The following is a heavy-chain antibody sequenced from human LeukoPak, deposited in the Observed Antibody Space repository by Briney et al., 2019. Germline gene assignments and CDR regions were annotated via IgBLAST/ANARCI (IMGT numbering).Heavy chain of an antibody. CDR3: AKHPYNYYGSGRRIDY. J-gene: IGHJ4*02. CDR2: ISWNSGSI. CDR1: GFTFDDYA. D-gene: IGHD3-10*01. Sequence: PGRSLRLSCAASGFTFDDYAMHWVRQAPGKGLEWVSGISWNSGSIGYADSVKGRFTISRDNAKTSLYLQMNSLRAEDTALYYCAKHPYNYYGSGRRIDYWGQGTLVTVSS. V-gene: IGHV3-9*01.